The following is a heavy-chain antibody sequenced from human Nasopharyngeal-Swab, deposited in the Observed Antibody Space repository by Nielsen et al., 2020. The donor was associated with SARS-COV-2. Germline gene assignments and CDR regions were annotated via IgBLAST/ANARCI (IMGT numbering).Heavy chain of an antibody. J-gene: IGHJ4*02. Sequence: GGSLRLSCVASGFTLSNFVMHWVRQVPGEGLVWVSRIPTDDNPTTYADSVKGRFTISRDNSENTLYLQMNSLRAEDTAIYYCANRRGSSWHPYCFDFWGQGTLVTVSS. D-gene: IGHD6-13*01. CDR1: GFTLSNFV. V-gene: IGHV3-74*01. CDR3: ANRRGSSWHPYCFDF. CDR2: IPTDDNPT.